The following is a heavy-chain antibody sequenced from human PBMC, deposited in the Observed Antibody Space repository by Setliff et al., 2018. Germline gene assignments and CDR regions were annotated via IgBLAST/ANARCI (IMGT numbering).Heavy chain of an antibody. CDR3: ARSFSRREKFLLDY. Sequence: PSETLSLTCTVSGGSISSGDYYWSWIRQPPGKGLEWIGYIYYSGSTYYNPSLKSRVTISVDTSKNQFSLELRSVSAADTAVYYCARSFSRREKFLLDYWGQGALVTVSS. CDR1: GGSISSGDYY. V-gene: IGHV4-30-4*08. J-gene: IGHJ4*02. CDR2: IYYSGST.